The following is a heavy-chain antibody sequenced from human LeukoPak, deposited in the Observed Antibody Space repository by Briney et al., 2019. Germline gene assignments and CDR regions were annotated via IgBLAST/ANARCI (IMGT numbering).Heavy chain of an antibody. V-gene: IGHV1-2*02. Sequence: ASVKVSCKASGYTFTGYYMHWVRQAPGQGLEWMGWINPNSGGTNYAQKFQGRVTMTRDTSISTAYMELSRLRSDDTAVYYCARGGIAAAGKGYYYYGMDVWGQGTTVTVSS. CDR1: GYTFTGYY. CDR2: INPNSGGT. CDR3: ARGGIAAAGKGYYYYGMDV. J-gene: IGHJ6*02. D-gene: IGHD6-13*01.